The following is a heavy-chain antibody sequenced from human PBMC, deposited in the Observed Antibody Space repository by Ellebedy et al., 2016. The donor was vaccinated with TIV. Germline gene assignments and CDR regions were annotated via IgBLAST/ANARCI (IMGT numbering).Heavy chain of an antibody. CDR1: GFTFDDFG. Sequence: GGPLRLSXAASGFTFDDFGMHWVRQAPGKGLDWVSGISWNSGSIGYADSVKGRFTTSRDNAKNSLYLQMNNLKAEDTALYYCAKDKSLGSSLYGMDVWGQGTTVTVSS. CDR2: ISWNSGSI. CDR3: AKDKSLGSSLYGMDV. J-gene: IGHJ6*02. D-gene: IGHD3-10*01. V-gene: IGHV3-9*01.